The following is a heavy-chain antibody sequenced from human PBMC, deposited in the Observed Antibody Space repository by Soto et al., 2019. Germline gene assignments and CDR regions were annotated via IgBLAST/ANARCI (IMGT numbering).Heavy chain of an antibody. Sequence: GGSLRLSCAASGFTFDDYAMHWVRQAPGKGLEWVSGISWNSGSIGYADSVKGRFTISRDNAKNSLYLQMNSLRAEDTALYYCAKDIGYGQNDAFDIWGQGTMVTVSS. J-gene: IGHJ3*02. D-gene: IGHD1-1*01. CDR2: ISWNSGSI. V-gene: IGHV3-9*01. CDR1: GFTFDDYA. CDR3: AKDIGYGQNDAFDI.